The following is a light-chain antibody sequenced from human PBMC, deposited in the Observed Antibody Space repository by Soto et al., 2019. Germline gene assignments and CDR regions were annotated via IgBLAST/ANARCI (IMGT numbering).Light chain of an antibody. J-gene: IGLJ2*01. Sequence: QSALTQPGSVSGSPGQSITISCSGTSSDIGSYNLVSWYQQHPGKAPKVIIFEGSRLPSGVSSRFSGSKSGNTASLTISGLRPADEADYYCSSYSGSNVIVVFGGGTKVTVL. CDR1: SSDIGSYNL. V-gene: IGLV2-23*01. CDR2: EGS. CDR3: SSYSGSNVIVV.